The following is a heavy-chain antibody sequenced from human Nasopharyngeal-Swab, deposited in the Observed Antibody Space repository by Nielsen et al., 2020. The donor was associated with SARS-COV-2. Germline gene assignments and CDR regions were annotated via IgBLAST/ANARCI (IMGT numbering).Heavy chain of an antibody. Sequence: GESLKTLCAAFGFTFSSYAMHRVRQAPGKGLEWVGRIKSKTDGGTTDYAAPVKGRFTISRDDSKNTLYLQMNSLKTEDTAVYYCTTDYKSGYSLAYWGQGTLVTVSS. CDR3: TTDYKSGYSLAY. V-gene: IGHV3-15*01. J-gene: IGHJ4*02. CDR2: IKSKTDGGTT. CDR1: GFTFSSYA. D-gene: IGHD5-18*01.